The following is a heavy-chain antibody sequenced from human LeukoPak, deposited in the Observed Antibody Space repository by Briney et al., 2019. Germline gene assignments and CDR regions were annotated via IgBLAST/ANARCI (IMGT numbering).Heavy chain of an antibody. Sequence: GRSLRLSCAASGFTSDDYAMHWVRQAPGKGLEWVSGISWNSGSIGYADSVKGRFTISRDNAKNSLYLQMNSLRAEDTALYYCAKDIGDDYGGNTFDIWGQGTMVTVSS. V-gene: IGHV3-9*02. CDR3: AKDIGDDYGGNTFDI. CDR1: GFTSDDYA. J-gene: IGHJ3*02. D-gene: IGHD4-17*01. CDR2: ISWNSGSI.